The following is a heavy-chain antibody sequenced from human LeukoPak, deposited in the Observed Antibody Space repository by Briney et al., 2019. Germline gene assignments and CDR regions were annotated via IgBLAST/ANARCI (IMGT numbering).Heavy chain of an antibody. CDR3: ATFRSYRFDY. D-gene: IGHD1-26*01. CDR1: GYTFTSYG. V-gene: IGHV1-69*05. Sequence: SVKVSCKASGYTFTSYGISWVRQAPGQGLEWMGGIIPIFGTANYAQKFQGRVTITTDESTSTAYMELSSLRSEDTAVYYCATFRSYRFDYWGQGTLVTVSS. CDR2: IIPIFGTA. J-gene: IGHJ4*02.